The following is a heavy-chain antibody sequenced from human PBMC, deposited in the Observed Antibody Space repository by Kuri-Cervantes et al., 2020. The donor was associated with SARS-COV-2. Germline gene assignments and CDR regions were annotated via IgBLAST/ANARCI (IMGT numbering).Heavy chain of an antibody. CDR3: AIFFIPGVVDY. V-gene: IGHV5-10-1*01. J-gene: IGHJ4*02. CDR1: GFSFTSYF. Sequence: GESLKIPCKGSGFSFTSYFISWVRQMPGKGLEWTGRIDPSDSYTNYSPSFQGHVTFSADKSINTAYLQWSGLRASDTAIYYCAIFFIPGVVDYWGPGTLVTVSS. D-gene: IGHD2-21*01. CDR2: IDPSDSYT.